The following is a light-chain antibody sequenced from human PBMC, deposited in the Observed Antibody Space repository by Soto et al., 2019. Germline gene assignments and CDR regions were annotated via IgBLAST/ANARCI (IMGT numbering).Light chain of an antibody. Sequence: EIVMTQSPATLSVSPGERATLSCRASQSVGSNFAWYQQKPGQAPRLLIYDASTRATGIPARFSGSGSGTEFTLTISSLQSEDFAVYYCQQYKKWPRTFGHGTKVEIK. J-gene: IGKJ1*01. V-gene: IGKV3-15*01. CDR1: QSVGSN. CDR2: DAS. CDR3: QQYKKWPRT.